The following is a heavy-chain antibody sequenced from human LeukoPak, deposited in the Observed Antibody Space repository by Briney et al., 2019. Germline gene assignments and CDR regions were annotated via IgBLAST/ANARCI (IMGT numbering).Heavy chain of an antibody. CDR3: ARDYCSGGSCSTYYFDC. D-gene: IGHD2-15*01. Sequence: PGGSLRLSCAASGFTFSNYAMHWVRQAPGKGLEYVSGISSNGGSTYYANSVKGRFTISRDNSKNTLYLQMGSLRAEDMAVYYCARDYCSGGSCSTYYFDCWGQGTLVTVSS. J-gene: IGHJ4*02. CDR2: ISSNGGST. V-gene: IGHV3-64*01. CDR1: GFTFSNYA.